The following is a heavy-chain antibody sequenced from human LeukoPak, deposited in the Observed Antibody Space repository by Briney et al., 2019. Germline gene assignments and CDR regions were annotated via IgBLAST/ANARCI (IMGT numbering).Heavy chain of an antibody. CDR1: GGSISSYY. CDR3: ARDPYRNYRYRGFDY. D-gene: IGHD4-11*01. V-gene: IGHV4-4*07. J-gene: IGHJ4*02. Sequence: SETLSLTCTVSGGSISSYYWSWIRQPAGKGLEWIGRIYTSGSTNYNPSLKSRVTMSVDTSKNQFSLKLSSVTAEDTAVYYCARDPYRNYRYRGFDYWGQGTLVTVSS. CDR2: IYTSGST.